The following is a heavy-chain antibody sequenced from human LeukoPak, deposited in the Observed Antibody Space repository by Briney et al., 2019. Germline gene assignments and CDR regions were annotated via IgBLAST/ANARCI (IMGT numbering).Heavy chain of an antibody. CDR1: GCSISSGCFH. CDR3: ARRFRPVVYAVGYMDV. Sequence: SYTLSLTCTVSGCSISSGCFHWLWLPQPAGRGVEGSGNLYTSGSNNYNPSLKSRITITVDTSKKLFSEKLSFVTAAATAVYYWARRFRPVVYAVGYMDVWGKGTTVTISS. CDR2: LYTSGSN. V-gene: IGHV4-61*09. D-gene: IGHD1-14*01. J-gene: IGHJ6*03.